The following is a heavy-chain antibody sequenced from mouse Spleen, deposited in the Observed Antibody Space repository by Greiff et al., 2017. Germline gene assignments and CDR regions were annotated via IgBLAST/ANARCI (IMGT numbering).Heavy chain of an antibody. CDR3: ARHEQLGLYAMDY. Sequence: EVKLMESGGGLVKLGGSLKLSCAASGFTFSSYAMSWVRQTPEKRLEWVATISSGGGNTYYPDSVKGRFTISRDNAKNTLYLQMSSLKSEDTAMYYCARHEQLGLYAMDYWGQGTSVTVSS. CDR1: GFTFSSYA. V-gene: IGHV5-9*04. D-gene: IGHD3-1*01. J-gene: IGHJ4*01. CDR2: ISSGGGNT.